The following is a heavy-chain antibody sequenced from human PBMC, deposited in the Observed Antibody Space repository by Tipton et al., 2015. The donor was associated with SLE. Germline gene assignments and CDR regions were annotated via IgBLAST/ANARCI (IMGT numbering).Heavy chain of an antibody. CDR1: GGSFSGYY. D-gene: IGHD3-16*01. Sequence: LRLSCAVYGGSFSGYYRSWIRQPPGKGLEWIGEINHSGSTNYNPSLKSRITISVDTSKNQFSLRLSSVTAADTAVYYCARGRPRATQAWGGYYYYMDVWGKGTTVTVS. V-gene: IGHV4-34*01. CDR2: INHSGST. J-gene: IGHJ6*03. CDR3: ARGRPRATQAWGGYYYYMDV.